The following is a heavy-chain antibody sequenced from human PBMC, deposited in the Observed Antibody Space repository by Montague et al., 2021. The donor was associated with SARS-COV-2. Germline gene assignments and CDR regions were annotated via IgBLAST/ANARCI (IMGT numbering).Heavy chain of an antibody. V-gene: IGHV4-34*01. J-gene: IGHJ6*03. CDR2: IHHGGST. Sequence: SETLSLTCAVHGWSFSTYSWNWFLQPPGKGLEWIGEIHHGGSTNYNQSLKSRVTISADTSTNKYSLELISVAAADTAVYYCARLGDGVVPSPILGVGAYYSYYYMDVWGKGTTVTVSS. CDR1: GWSFSTYS. D-gene: IGHD3-10*01. CDR3: ARLGDGVVPSPILGVGAYYSYYYMDV.